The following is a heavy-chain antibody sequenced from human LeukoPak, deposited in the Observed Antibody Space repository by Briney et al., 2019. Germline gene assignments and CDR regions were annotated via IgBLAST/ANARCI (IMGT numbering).Heavy chain of an antibody. D-gene: IGHD2-15*01. CDR1: GYTFTSYA. J-gene: IGHJ5*02. Sequence: GASVKVSCKASGYTFTSYAISWVRQAPGQGLEWMGGIIPIFGTANYAQKFQGRVTITADESTSTAYMELSSLRSEDTAVYYCALARDIVVVVAADNWFDPWGQGTLVTVSS. V-gene: IGHV1-69*13. CDR3: ALARDIVVVVAADNWFDP. CDR2: IIPIFGTA.